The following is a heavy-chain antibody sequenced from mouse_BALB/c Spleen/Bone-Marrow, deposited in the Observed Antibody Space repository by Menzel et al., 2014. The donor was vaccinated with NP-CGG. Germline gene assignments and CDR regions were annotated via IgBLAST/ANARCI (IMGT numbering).Heavy chain of an antibody. V-gene: IGHV4-1*02. D-gene: IGHD1-1*01. CDR3: ARPDYYGYLNY. CDR2: INPDSRTI. Sequence: VQVVESGGGLVQPGGSLKFSCAASGFDFXRYWMSWVRQAPGKGLEWIGEINPDSRTINYSPSLKDKFIISRDNAKNTLYLRLNKVRSEDTALYYCARPDYYGYLNYWGQGTTLTVSS. J-gene: IGHJ2*01. CDR1: GFDFXRYW.